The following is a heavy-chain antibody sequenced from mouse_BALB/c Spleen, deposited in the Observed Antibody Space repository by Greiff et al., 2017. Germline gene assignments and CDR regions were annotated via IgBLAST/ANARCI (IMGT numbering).Heavy chain of an antibody. V-gene: IGHV5-12-1*01. D-gene: IGHD2-1*01. Sequence: EVQGVESGGGLVKPGGSLKLSCAASGFAFSSYDMSWVRQTPEKRLEWVAYISSGGGSTYYPDTVKGRFTISRDNAKNTLYLQMSSLKSEDTAMYYCARRHGNYAMDYWGQGTSVTVSS. CDR2: ISSGGGST. CDR3: ARRHGNYAMDY. CDR1: GFAFSSYD. J-gene: IGHJ4*01.